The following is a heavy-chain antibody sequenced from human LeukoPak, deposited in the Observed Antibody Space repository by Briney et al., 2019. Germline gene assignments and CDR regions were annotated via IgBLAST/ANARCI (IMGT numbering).Heavy chain of an antibody. Sequence: GGSLRLSCAASGFTFSSYAMSWVRQAPGKGLEWVSAISGSGGSTYYADPVKGRFTISRDNSKNTLYLQMNSLRAEEAAVYYCGKVYRGSQGYYYYYMDVWGKGTTVTVSS. CDR1: GFTFSSYA. CDR3: GKVYRGSQGYYYYYMDV. J-gene: IGHJ6*03. CDR2: ISGSGGST. V-gene: IGHV3-23*01. D-gene: IGHD3-10*01.